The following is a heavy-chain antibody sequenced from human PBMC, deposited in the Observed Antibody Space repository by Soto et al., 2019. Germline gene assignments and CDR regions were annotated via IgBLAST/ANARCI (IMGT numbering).Heavy chain of an antibody. J-gene: IGHJ4*02. D-gene: IGHD3-9*01. Sequence: ASVKVSCKASGYTFTSYDINWVRQATGQGLEWMGWMNPNSGNTGYAQKFQGRVTMTRNTSISTAYMELSSLRSEDTAVYYCARESTSYYDILTGYQYYFDYWGQGTLVTVSS. CDR1: GYTFTSYD. V-gene: IGHV1-8*01. CDR2: MNPNSGNT. CDR3: ARESTSYYDILTGYQYYFDY.